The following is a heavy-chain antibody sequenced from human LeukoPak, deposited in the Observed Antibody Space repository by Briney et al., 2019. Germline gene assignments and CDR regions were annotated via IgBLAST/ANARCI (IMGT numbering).Heavy chain of an antibody. J-gene: IGHJ4*02. CDR3: ARQTMVRGIDY. V-gene: IGHV4-31*03. CDR2: TYYSGST. D-gene: IGHD3-10*01. Sequence: PSQTLSLTCTVSGGAISSGGYYWSWIRQHPGKGLEWIGYTYYSGSTYYNPSLKSRVTISVDTSKNQFSLKLSSVTAADTAVYYCARQTMVRGIDYWGQGTLVTVSS. CDR1: GGAISSGGYY.